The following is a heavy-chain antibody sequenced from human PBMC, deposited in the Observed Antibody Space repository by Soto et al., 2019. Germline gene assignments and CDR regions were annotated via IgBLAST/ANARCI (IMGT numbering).Heavy chain of an antibody. CDR1: GGSFSGYY. CDR3: ASGEPYYFDY. V-gene: IGHV4-34*01. J-gene: IGHJ4*02. Sequence: PSETLSLTFAVYGGSFSGYYWRWIRQPPGKGLEWIGELNHSGSTNYNTSIKSRVTISVEPSQNHLYLKLSSVTAEETAVYYRASGEPYYFDYWGQGTLVTVSS. CDR2: LNHSGST.